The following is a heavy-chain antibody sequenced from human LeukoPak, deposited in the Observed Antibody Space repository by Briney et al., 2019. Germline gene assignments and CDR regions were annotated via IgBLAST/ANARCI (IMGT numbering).Heavy chain of an antibody. CDR3: AKDIGPSGKWLAVFDY. D-gene: IGHD6-19*01. Sequence: GGSLRLSCAASGFTFDDYAMHWVRHAPGKGLEWVSDISWNSGSIGYADSVKGRFTISRDNAKNSLYLQMSSLRAEDTALYYCAKDIGPSGKWLAVFDYWGQGTLVTVSS. J-gene: IGHJ4*02. V-gene: IGHV3-9*01. CDR2: ISWNSGSI. CDR1: GFTFDDYA.